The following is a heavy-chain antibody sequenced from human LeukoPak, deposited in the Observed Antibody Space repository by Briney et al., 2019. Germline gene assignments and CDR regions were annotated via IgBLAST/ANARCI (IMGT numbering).Heavy chain of an antibody. CDR3: ASVRRSGSYSLYYFDY. CDR2: INHSGST. D-gene: IGHD1-26*01. CDR1: GGSFSGYY. J-gene: IGHJ4*02. V-gene: IGHV4-34*01. Sequence: PPETLSLTCAVYGGSFSGYYWSWIRQPPGKGLEWIGEINHSGSTNYNPSLKSRVTISVDTSKNQFSLKLSSVTAADTAVYYCASVRRSGSYSLYYFDYWGQGTLVTVSS.